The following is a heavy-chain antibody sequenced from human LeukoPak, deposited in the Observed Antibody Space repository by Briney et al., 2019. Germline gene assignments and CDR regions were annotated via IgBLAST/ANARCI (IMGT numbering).Heavy chain of an antibody. Sequence: PSVTLTLPCTVSGESINTYYWSWPRQPPGKALEWIRYIYYTGRANYNPSLKSRVTMSLDTSKNQFSLKLSSVTAADTAVYYCATLGGGSGYYIDYWGQGTLVTVSS. CDR2: IYYTGRA. J-gene: IGHJ4*02. CDR3: ATLGGGSGYYIDY. D-gene: IGHD3-22*01. CDR1: GESINTYY. V-gene: IGHV4-59*13.